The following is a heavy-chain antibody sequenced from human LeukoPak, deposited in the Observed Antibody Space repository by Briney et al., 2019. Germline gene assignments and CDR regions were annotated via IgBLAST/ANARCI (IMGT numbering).Heavy chain of an antibody. Sequence: SQTLSLTCTVSGGSLSSGDYYWSRIRQPPGKGLEWIGYIYYSGSTFYSPSLKSRVTISVDTSKNQFSLKLSSVTAADTAVYYCASFYQAYYFDFWGQGTLVTVSS. V-gene: IGHV4-30-4*01. CDR3: ASFYQAYYFDF. D-gene: IGHD2-21*01. CDR1: GGSLSSGDYY. J-gene: IGHJ4*02. CDR2: IYYSGST.